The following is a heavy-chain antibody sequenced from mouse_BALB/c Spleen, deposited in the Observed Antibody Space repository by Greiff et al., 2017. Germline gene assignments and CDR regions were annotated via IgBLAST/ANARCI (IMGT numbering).Heavy chain of an antibody. D-gene: IGHD1-1*02. CDR1: GYTFTDYW. V-gene: IGHV1-69*01. J-gene: IGHJ4*01. CDR2: IDTSDSYT. CDR3: ATSDGDAMDY. Sequence: QVQLQQPGAELVMPGASVKMSCKASGYTFTDYWMHWVKQRPGQGLEWIGAIDTSDSYTSYNQKFKGKATLTVDESSSTAYMQLSSLTSEDSAVYYCATSDGDAMDYWGQGTSVTVSS.